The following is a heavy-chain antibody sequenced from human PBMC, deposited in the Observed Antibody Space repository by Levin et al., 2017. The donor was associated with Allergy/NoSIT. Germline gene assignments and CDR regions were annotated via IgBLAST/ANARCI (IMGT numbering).Heavy chain of an antibody. CDR2: ITNNGGYT. CDR3: VKGLLRGVFDY. D-gene: IGHD3-10*01. V-gene: IGHV3-64D*06. Sequence: PGGSLRLSCSASGFTFSSYAMHWVRQAPGKGLEYVSGITNNGGYTYHADSVKGRFTISRDNSKNTLYLQMSSIRTEDTAVYYCVKGLLRGVFDYWGHGALVTVSS. CDR1: GFTFSSYA. J-gene: IGHJ4*01.